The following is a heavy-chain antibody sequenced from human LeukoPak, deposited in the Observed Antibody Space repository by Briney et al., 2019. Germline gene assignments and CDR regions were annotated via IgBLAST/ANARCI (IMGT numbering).Heavy chain of an antibody. CDR2: IYYSGST. CDR3: ARTYYGSGKGYDY. V-gene: IGHV4-59*01. CDR1: GGSISSYY. J-gene: IGHJ4*02. D-gene: IGHD3-10*01. Sequence: SETLPLTCTVSGGSISSYYWSWIRQPPGKGLEWIGYIYYSGSTNYNPSLKSRVTISVDTSKNQFSLKLSSVTAADTAVYYCARTYYGSGKGYDYWGQGTLVTVSS.